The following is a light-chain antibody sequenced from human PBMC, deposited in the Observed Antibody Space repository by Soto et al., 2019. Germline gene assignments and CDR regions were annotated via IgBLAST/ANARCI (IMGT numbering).Light chain of an antibody. Sequence: QPVLTQSPSASASLGASVKLTCTLSSGHSSYAIAWHQQQPEKGPRYLMKLNSDGSHSKGDGIPDRFSGSSSGAERYRTSSSLQSEDEADYYCQTWGTGIHVVFGGGTKLTVL. CDR2: LNSDGSH. J-gene: IGLJ2*01. V-gene: IGLV4-69*01. CDR3: QTWGTGIHVV. CDR1: SGHSSYA.